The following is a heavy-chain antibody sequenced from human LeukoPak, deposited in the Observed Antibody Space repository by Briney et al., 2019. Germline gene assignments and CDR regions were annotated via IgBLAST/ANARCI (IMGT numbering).Heavy chain of an antibody. CDR3: ARVYGSAWVSAY. V-gene: IGHV3-48*03. D-gene: IGHD6-19*01. CDR1: GFTFSSYE. Sequence: PGGSLRLSCAASGFTFSSYEMNWVRQAPGKGLEWVSYISSGGSTIYYADSVKGRFTISRDNAKNSLYLQMNSLRAEDTAVYYCARVYGSAWVSAYWGQGTLVTVSS. CDR2: ISSGGSTI. J-gene: IGHJ4*02.